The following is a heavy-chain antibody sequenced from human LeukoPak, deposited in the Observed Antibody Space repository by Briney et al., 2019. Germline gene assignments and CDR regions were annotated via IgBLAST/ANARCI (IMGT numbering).Heavy chain of an antibody. J-gene: IGHJ4*02. CDR3: ARGGRAWIQNGEGTFDY. Sequence: SETLSLTCTVSGGSISSYYWSWIRQPPGKGLEWIGYIYYSGSTNYNPSLKSRVTISVDTSKNQFSLKLSSVTAADTAVYYCARGGRAWIQNGEGTFDYWGQGTLVTVSS. V-gene: IGHV4-59*01. CDR1: GGSISSYY. D-gene: IGHD5-18*01. CDR2: IYYSGST.